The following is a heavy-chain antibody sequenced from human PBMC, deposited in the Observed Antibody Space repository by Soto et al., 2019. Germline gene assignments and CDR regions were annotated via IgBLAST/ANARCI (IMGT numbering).Heavy chain of an antibody. J-gene: IGHJ4*02. CDR1: GITFSSNA. D-gene: IGHD1-1*01. Sequence: QVQLVESGGGVVQPGRSLRLSCAASGITFSSNAMHWVRQAPGKGLEWVALIYPDGRYESYADSVKGRFTISRDNSKNTLSLQMNSLRVDDTGVYYCARDLGLGYNSTFASWGQGTLVTVS. CDR2: IYPDGRYE. CDR3: ARDLGLGYNSTFAS. V-gene: IGHV3-33*01.